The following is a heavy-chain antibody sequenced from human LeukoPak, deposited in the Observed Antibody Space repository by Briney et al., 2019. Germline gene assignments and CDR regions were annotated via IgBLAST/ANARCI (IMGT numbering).Heavy chain of an antibody. J-gene: IGHJ6*02. CDR1: GYTFTSYG. V-gene: IGHV1-18*01. CDR3: ARAPSDYVWGSYRFSMDV. Sequence: ASVKVSCKASGYTFTSYGISWVRQAPGQGLEWMGWISAYNGNTNYAQKLQGRVTMTTDTSTSTAYMELRSLRSDDTAVYYCARAPSDYVWGSYRFSMDVWGQGTTVTVSS. D-gene: IGHD3-16*02. CDR2: ISAYNGNT.